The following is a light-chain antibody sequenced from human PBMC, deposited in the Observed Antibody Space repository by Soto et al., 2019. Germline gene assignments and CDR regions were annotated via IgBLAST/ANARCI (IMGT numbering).Light chain of an antibody. CDR1: QSISSW. CDR3: QQYNSYPWT. CDR2: DAS. J-gene: IGKJ1*01. V-gene: IGKV1-5*01. Sequence: DLQMTPSPSTPSASLRDRGTNTCRASQSISSWLAWYQQKPGKAPKLLIYDASSLESGVPSRFSGSGSGTEFTLTITSLQPDDFATYYCQQYNSYPWTFGQGTKVDIK.